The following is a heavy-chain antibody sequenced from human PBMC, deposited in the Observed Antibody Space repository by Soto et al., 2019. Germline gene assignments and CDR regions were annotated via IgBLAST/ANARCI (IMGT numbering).Heavy chain of an antibody. CDR3: ARDKDRLHIGGNYSYILDV. CDR2: IMPIFRTP. V-gene: IGHV1-69*12. D-gene: IGHD1-7*01. J-gene: IGHJ6*02. Sequence: QVQLEQSGAEVKKPGSSVKVSCKTSGGTFSNSAISWVRQAPGQGLEWMGGIMPIFRTPDYAQKFQDRVTTTADESTSTVYMELSGLRSDDTAVYYCARDKDRLHIGGNYSYILDVWGQGTTVTFSS. CDR1: GGTFSNSA.